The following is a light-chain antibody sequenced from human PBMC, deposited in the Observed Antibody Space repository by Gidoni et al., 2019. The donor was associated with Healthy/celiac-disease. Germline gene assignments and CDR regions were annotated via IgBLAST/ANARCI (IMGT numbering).Light chain of an antibody. J-gene: IGKJ4*01. CDR3: QQRSNWPPLT. CDR1: QSVSSY. CDR2: YAS. V-gene: IGKV3-11*01. Sequence: EIVLTQSPANLSLSPGERATLSCRASQSVSSYLAWYPQKPGKAPRLLIYYASNRATGIPARFSGSGSGTDFTLTISSLEPEDFAVYYCQQRSNWPPLTFGGGTKVEIK.